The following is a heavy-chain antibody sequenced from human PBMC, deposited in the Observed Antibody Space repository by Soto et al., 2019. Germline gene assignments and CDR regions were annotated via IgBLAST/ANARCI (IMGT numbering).Heavy chain of an antibody. Sequence: ASVKVACKASGYTFTRYDINWVRQATGQGLEWMGWMNPNSGNTGYAQKFQGRVTMTRNTSISTAYMELSSLRSEDTAVYYCARPVGYCSGGSCYSPGDYYYYMDVWGKGTTVTVSS. J-gene: IGHJ6*03. CDR2: MNPNSGNT. D-gene: IGHD2-15*01. CDR1: GYTFTRYD. CDR3: ARPVGYCSGGSCYSPGDYYYYMDV. V-gene: IGHV1-8*01.